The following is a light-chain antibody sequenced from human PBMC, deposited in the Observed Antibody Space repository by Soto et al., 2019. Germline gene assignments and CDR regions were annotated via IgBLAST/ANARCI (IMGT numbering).Light chain of an antibody. CDR1: QGISNY. V-gene: IGKV1-27*01. J-gene: IGKJ1*01. CDR3: QKYNSAAPA. CDR2: AAS. Sequence: DIQKTQFPSSLSASVGDRVTITCRASQGISNYLAWYQQKPGKVPKLLIYAASTLQSGVPSRFSGSGSGTDFTLTISSLQPEDVATYYCQKYNSAAPAFGQGTKVEIK.